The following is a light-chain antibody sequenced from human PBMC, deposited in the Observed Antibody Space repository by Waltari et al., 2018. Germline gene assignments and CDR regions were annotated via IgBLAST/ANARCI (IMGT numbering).Light chain of an antibody. CDR2: GAS. CDR3: QQYDGSVVT. V-gene: IGKV3-20*01. Sequence: EIVLTPSPGTLSLSPGERATLSCWGSQTVSTISLSCYQEKPGQAPRLLSYGASNRATGIPDRFSGSGSGTDFTLTISRLEPEDFAVYYCQQYDGSVVTFGGGTKVEIK. J-gene: IGKJ4*01. CDR1: QTVSTIS.